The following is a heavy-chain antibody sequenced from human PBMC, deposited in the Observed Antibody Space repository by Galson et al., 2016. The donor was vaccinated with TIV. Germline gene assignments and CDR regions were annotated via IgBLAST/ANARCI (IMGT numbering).Heavy chain of an antibody. J-gene: IGHJ4*02. CDR3: AKHTGYTLRDNYYCARTPADHSDSSVGGYFDY. CDR2: IIAIFGTT. CDR1: GGIFRSHA. V-gene: IGHV1-69*01. D-gene: IGHD3-22*01. Sequence: SVKVSCKVSGGIFRSHAISWVRQAPGQGLEWMGGIIAIFGTTDYAQKFQGRFTITADEPTRTVYMELSSLRSEVTAVFYCAKHTGYTLRDNYYCARTPADHSDSSVGGYFDYWGQGILVTVAS.